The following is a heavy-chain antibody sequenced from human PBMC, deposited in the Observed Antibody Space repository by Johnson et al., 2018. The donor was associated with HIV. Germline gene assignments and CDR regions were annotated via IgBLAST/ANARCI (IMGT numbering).Heavy chain of an antibody. V-gene: IGHV3-9*01. CDR3: ALSYSLDAFDI. D-gene: IGHD2-21*01. CDR1: GFSVSNNY. CDR2: ISWNSGTK. Sequence: VQLVESGGGVVQPGRSLRLSCGASGFSVSNNYMNWVRQAPGKGLEWVSGISWNSGTKGYADSVKGRFTISRDNAKNSLYLQMNSLKTEDTAVYYCALSYSLDAFDIWGQGTMVTVSS. J-gene: IGHJ3*02.